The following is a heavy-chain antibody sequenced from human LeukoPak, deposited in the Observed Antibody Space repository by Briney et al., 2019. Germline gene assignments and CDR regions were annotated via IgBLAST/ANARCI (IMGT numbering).Heavy chain of an antibody. J-gene: IGHJ6*04. Sequence: ASVKVSCKASGYTFTSYYMHWVRQAPGQGLEWMGIINPSGGSTSYAQKFQGRVTMTRDMSTSTVYMELSSLRSEDTAVYYCARDLVGYCSSTSCLGGWFDPWGKGTTVTVSS. V-gene: IGHV1-46*01. CDR3: ARDLVGYCSSTSCLGGWFDP. D-gene: IGHD2-2*01. CDR1: GYTFTSYY. CDR2: INPSGGST.